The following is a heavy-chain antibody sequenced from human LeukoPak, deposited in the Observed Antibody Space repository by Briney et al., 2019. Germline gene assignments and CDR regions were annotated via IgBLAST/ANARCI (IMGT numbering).Heavy chain of an antibody. V-gene: IGHV1-18*01. J-gene: IGHJ3*02. CDR3: ARVQWELLYGAFDI. D-gene: IGHD1-26*01. Sequence: ASVKVSCKASGYTFTSYGISWVRQAPGQGLEWMGWISAYNGNTNYTQKLQGRVTMTTDTSTSTAYMELRSLRSDDTAVYYCARVQWELLYGAFDIWGQGTMVTVSS. CDR2: ISAYNGNT. CDR1: GYTFTSYG.